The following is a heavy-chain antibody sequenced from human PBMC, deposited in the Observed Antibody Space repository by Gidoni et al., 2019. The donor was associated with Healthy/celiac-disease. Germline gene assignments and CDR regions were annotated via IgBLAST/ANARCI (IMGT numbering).Heavy chain of an antibody. CDR2: TRNKANSYTT. CDR1: GFTFSDHY. D-gene: IGHD2-15*01. Sequence: EVQLVESGGGLVQPGGSLRLSCAASGFTFSDHYMDWVRQAPGKGLEWVGRTRNKANSYTTEYAASVKGRFTISRDDSKNSLYLQMNSLKTEDTAVYYCARETVVVVVAATRYYYYGMDVWGQGTTVTVSS. J-gene: IGHJ6*02. CDR3: ARETVVVVVAATRYYYYGMDV. V-gene: IGHV3-72*01.